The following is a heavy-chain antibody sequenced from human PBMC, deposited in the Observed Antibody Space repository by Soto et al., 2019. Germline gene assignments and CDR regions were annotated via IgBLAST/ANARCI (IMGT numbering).Heavy chain of an antibody. J-gene: IGHJ4*02. D-gene: IGHD3-3*02. Sequence: GGSLRLSCAASGFTFNNAWMNWVRQAPGKGLEWVARIKSITDGGTTDYASPVKGRFTISRDDSKTTLYLQMNSLKTEDTAVYYCTPSTYWGQGTLVTVSS. CDR3: TPSTY. CDR2: IKSITDGGTT. V-gene: IGHV3-15*01. CDR1: GFTFNNAW.